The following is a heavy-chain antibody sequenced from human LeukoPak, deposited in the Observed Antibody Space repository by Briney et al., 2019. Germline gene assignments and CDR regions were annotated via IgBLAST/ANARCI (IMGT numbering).Heavy chain of an antibody. D-gene: IGHD3-9*01. CDR1: GFTFSSYA. CDR3: ARWVVFYDILTGYTPFDY. CDR2: IYYSGST. V-gene: IGHV4-30-2*03. Sequence: LRLSCAASGFTFSSYAMSWVRQPPGKGLEWIATIYYSGSTFCNPSLKSRVTISVDTSKNQFYLKLSSVTAADTAIYYCARWVVFYDILTGYTPFDYWGQGILVTVSS. J-gene: IGHJ4*02.